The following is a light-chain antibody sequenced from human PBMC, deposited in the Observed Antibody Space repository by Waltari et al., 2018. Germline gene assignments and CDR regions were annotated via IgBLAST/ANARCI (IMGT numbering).Light chain of an antibody. J-gene: IGKJ2*01. CDR3: QQYYTSPYT. V-gene: IGKV1-6*02. Sequence: AIQLTQSPSSLSASVGDKVTITCRASQGIRVDLACYQQKPGKAPKRLIYGASSLQSGVPSRFSGGASGSDFTLTISSLQAEDVAVYYCQQYYTSPYTFAQGTKLEI. CDR2: GAS. CDR1: QGIRVD.